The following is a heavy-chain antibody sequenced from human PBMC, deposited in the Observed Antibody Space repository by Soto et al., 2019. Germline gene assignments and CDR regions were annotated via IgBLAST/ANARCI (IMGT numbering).Heavy chain of an antibody. CDR3: ARGGYSHDY. J-gene: IGHJ4*02. CDR2: INHSGST. CDR1: GGSFSGYY. D-gene: IGHD6-13*01. V-gene: IGHV4-34*01. Sequence: PSETLSLTCAVYGGSFSGYYWSWIRQPPGKGLEWIGEINHSGSTNYNPSLKSRVTISVDTSKNQFSLKLSSVTAADTAVYYCARGGYSHDYWGQGTLVTAPQ.